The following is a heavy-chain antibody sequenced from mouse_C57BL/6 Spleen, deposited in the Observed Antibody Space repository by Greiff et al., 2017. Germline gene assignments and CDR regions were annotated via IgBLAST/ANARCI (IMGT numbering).Heavy chain of an antibody. CDR2: FYPGSGSI. CDR1: GYTFTEYT. D-gene: IGHD1-1*01. J-gene: IGHJ3*01. CDR3: ARHEDRSPYYYGSSYPFAY. Sequence: QVHVKQSGAELVKPGASVKLSCKASGYTFTEYTIHWVKQRSGQGLEWIGWFYPGSGSIKYNEKFKDKATLTADKSSSTVYMELSRLTSEDSAVYFCARHEDRSPYYYGSSYPFAYWGQGTLVTVSA. V-gene: IGHV1-62-2*01.